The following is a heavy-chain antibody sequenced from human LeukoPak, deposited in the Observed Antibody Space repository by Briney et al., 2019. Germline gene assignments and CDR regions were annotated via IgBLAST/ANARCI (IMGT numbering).Heavy chain of an antibody. CDR1: GFTFSDYY. J-gene: IGHJ4*02. D-gene: IGHD3-22*01. CDR2: ISSSSSYT. Sequence: GGSLRLSCAASGFTFSDYYMSWIRQAPGKGLEWVSYISSSSSYTNYADSVKGRFTISRDNAKNSLYLQTNSLRAEDTAVYYCARGQAYHYDSSGYYQFDYWGQGTLVTVSS. V-gene: IGHV3-11*03. CDR3: ARGQAYHYDSSGYYQFDY.